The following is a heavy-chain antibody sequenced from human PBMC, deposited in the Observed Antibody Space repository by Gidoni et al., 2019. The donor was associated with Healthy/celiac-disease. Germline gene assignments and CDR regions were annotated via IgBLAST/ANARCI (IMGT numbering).Heavy chain of an antibody. Sequence: QVQLQESGPGLVKPSQTLSLTCTVSGGSISSGGYYWSWIRQHPGKGLEWIGYIKSRVTISVDTSKNQFSLKLSSVTAADTAVYYCARVQRWLQTHDYGMDVWGQGTTVTVSS. CDR1: GGSISSGGYY. V-gene: IGHV4-31*03. D-gene: IGHD5-12*01. J-gene: IGHJ6*02. CDR3: ARVQRWLQTHDYGMDV.